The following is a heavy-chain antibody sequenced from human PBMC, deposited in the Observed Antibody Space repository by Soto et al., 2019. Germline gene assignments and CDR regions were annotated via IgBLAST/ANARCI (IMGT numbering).Heavy chain of an antibody. J-gene: IGHJ4*02. CDR2: ISYDGSNK. CDR3: AKGTGITIFGVASY. Sequence: PGGSLRLACAASGFTFSSYGMHWVRQAPGKGLEWVAVISYDGSNKYYADSVKGRFTISRDNSKNTLYLQMNSLRAEDTAVYYCAKGTGITIFGVASYWRQGTLVTVSS. CDR1: GFTFSSYG. D-gene: IGHD3-3*01. V-gene: IGHV3-30*18.